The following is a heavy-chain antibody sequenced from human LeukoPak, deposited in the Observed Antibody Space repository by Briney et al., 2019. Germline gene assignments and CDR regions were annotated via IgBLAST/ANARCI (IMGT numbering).Heavy chain of an antibody. CDR2: IHFSGST. CDR1: GDSISSGDHY. D-gene: IGHD6-19*01. J-gene: IGHJ4*02. V-gene: IGHV4-30-4*01. CDR3: ARAAAGTNSWYYFDY. Sequence: SQTLSLTCTVSGDSISSGDHYWSWIRQPPGKGLEWIGYIHFSGSTYYNPSLKSRVIISVHMSKNLFSLGLNSLTAADSAVYYCARAAAGTNSWYYFDYWGQGTLVTVSS.